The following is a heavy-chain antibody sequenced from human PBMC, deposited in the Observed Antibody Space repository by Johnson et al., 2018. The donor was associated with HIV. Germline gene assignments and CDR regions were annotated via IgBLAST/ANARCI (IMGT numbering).Heavy chain of an antibody. J-gene: IGHJ3*02. CDR2: ISYDGSNK. Sequence: VQLVESGGGVVQPGRSLRLSCAASGFTFSSYAMHWVRQAPGNGLEWVAVISYDGSNKYYADSVKGRFTISRDNAKNSLYLQMNSLRAEDTAVYYCARVGLVHAFDIWGQGTMVTVSS. CDR1: GFTFSSYA. V-gene: IGHV3-30*04. CDR3: ARVGLVHAFDI. D-gene: IGHD6-19*01.